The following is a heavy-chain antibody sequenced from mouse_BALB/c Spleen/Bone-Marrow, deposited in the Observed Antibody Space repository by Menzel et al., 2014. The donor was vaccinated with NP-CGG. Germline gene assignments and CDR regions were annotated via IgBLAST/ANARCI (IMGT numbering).Heavy chain of an antibody. D-gene: IGHD1-1*01. J-gene: IGHJ4*01. V-gene: IGHV1-80*01. Sequence: VQAVESGAELVRPGSSVKIFCKASGYTFSNYWLNWMNQRPGQGLEWIGQIYPGDGDSNYIGKFTGKATLTADKSSSTAYMQLSSLTSEDSAVYFCASRGDYSYAMDYWGQGTSVTVSS. CDR3: ASRGDYSYAMDY. CDR1: GYTFSNYW. CDR2: IYPGDGDS.